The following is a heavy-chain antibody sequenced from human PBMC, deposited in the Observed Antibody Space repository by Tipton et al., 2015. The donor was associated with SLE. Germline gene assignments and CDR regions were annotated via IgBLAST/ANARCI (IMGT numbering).Heavy chain of an antibody. CDR3: ARDWMLETGY. D-gene: IGHD1-1*01. CDR1: GGSISTYY. J-gene: IGHJ4*02. Sequence: TLSLTCIVSGGSISTYYWSWIRQPPGKGLEWIGDIYYSGSTIYNPSLKSRVTISVDTSKNQVSLRLSSVTAADTAVYYCARDWMLETGYWGQGTLVTVSS. V-gene: IGHV4-59*01. CDR2: IYYSGST.